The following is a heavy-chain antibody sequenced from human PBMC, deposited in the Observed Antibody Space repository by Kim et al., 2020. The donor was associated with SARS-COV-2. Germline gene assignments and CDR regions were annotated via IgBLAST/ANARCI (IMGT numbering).Heavy chain of an antibody. CDR1: GFTVSSNY. CDR3: ARARELLRYFDWLLSELYFDY. D-gene: IGHD3-9*01. Sequence: GGSLRLSCAASGFTVSSNYMSWVRQAPGKGLEWVSVIYSGGSTYYADSVKGRFTISRDNSKNTLYLQMNSLRAEDTAVYYCARARELLRYFDWLLSELYFDYWGQGTLVTVSS. J-gene: IGHJ4*02. V-gene: IGHV3-53*01. CDR2: IYSGGST.